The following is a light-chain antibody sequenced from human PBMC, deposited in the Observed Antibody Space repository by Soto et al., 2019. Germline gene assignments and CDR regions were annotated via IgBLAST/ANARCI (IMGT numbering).Light chain of an antibody. CDR1: QSVSSSY. CDR3: QQYGSSPYT. V-gene: IGKV3-20*01. CDR2: GAS. Sequence: EIVLTQSPGTLSLSPGERATLSCRASQSVSSSYLAWYQQKPGQAPRLLIYGASSRAAVFPDRFSGSGSGTDFTLTISGLEPEDFAVYYCQQYGSSPYTFGQGTKLEIK. J-gene: IGKJ2*01.